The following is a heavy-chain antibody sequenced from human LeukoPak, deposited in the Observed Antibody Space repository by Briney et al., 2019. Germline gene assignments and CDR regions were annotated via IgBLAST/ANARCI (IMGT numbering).Heavy chain of an antibody. J-gene: IGHJ3*02. Sequence: PSETLSLTCSVSGDSMRSSNYYWGWIRQSPGKGLEWIGSIYYHGTTYYNPSLKSRVTISVNTPKNQLSLKLSSVTAADTAVYVCIAIVPDDALDIWGQGTMVTVSS. CDR1: GDSMRSSNYY. V-gene: IGHV4-39*01. CDR2: IYYHGTT. CDR3: IAIVPDDALDI. D-gene: IGHD3-22*01.